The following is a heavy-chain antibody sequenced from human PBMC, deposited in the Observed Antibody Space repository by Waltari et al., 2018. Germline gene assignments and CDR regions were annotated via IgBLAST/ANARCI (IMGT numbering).Heavy chain of an antibody. CDR2: ITTNTGNQ. V-gene: IGHV7-4-1*02. Sequence: QVQLAQSGSELKKPGASVKISCKASGYTFTDYAIHWVRQAPGQGLELMGWITTNTGNQTYAQGFTGRFVFSLDTSVSTAYLQITSLKTEDSAVYYCAREVVPPHTIVVNWFDPWGQGTLVTVSS. J-gene: IGHJ5*02. CDR3: AREVVPPHTIVVNWFDP. D-gene: IGHD2-2*01. CDR1: GYTFTDYA.